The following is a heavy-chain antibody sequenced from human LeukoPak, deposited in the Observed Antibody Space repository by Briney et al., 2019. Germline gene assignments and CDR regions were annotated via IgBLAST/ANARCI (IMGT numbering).Heavy chain of an antibody. CDR1: GYTFTNYG. D-gene: IGHD3-22*01. CDR3: AREIGYYFDNHSSRLRGRFDV. CDR2: ISAYNGNK. J-gene: IGHJ6*04. V-gene: IGHV1-18*01. Sequence: ASVKVSCKASGYTFTNYGISWVRQAPGQGLDWMGWISAYNGNKVYAQELQGRVTMTTDTSTSTAYMELRSLRSDDTAVYYCAREIGYYFDNHSSRLRGRFDVWGTGTTVIVSS.